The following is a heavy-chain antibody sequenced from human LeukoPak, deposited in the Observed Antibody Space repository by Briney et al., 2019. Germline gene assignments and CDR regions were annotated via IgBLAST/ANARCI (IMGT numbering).Heavy chain of an antibody. V-gene: IGHV3-23*01. Sequence: GGSLRLSCAASGFTFSSYAMSWVRQAPGKGLEWVSAISGSGGSTYYADSVKGRFTISRDNSKNTLYLQMNSLRAEDTAVYYCAKGGVQQLVRTEFDYWGQGTLVTVSS. CDR2: ISGSGGST. D-gene: IGHD6-13*01. CDR3: AKGGVQQLVRTEFDY. J-gene: IGHJ4*02. CDR1: GFTFSSYA.